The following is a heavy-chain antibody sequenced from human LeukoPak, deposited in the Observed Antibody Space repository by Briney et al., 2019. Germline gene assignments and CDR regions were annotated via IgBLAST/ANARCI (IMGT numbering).Heavy chain of an antibody. Sequence: GGSLRLSCAASGFSFSNYAMTWVRQAPGKGLEWVSSITTPAGGTFYTDTVRGRFTISRDNSKNTLYLQMNSPRAEDTAVYFCAKKGVTAMGRPFFDFWGQGTLVTVSS. D-gene: IGHD5-18*01. CDR2: ITTPAGGT. V-gene: IGHV3-23*01. CDR1: GFSFSNYA. J-gene: IGHJ4*02. CDR3: AKKGVTAMGRPFFDF.